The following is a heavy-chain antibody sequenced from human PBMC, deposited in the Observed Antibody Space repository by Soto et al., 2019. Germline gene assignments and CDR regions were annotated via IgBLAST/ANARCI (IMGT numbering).Heavy chain of an antibody. V-gene: IGHV3-23*01. CDR2: ISGSGGST. Sequence: EVQLLESGGGLVQPGGSLRLSCAASGFTFSSYAMSWVRQAPGKGLEWVSAISGSGGSTYYADSVKGRFTISRDNSKNTLYLQMNSLRAEDTAVYYCAKDIVVVVAAPTVPDYWGQGTLVTVSS. J-gene: IGHJ4*02. D-gene: IGHD2-15*01. CDR3: AKDIVVVVAAPTVPDY. CDR1: GFTFSSYA.